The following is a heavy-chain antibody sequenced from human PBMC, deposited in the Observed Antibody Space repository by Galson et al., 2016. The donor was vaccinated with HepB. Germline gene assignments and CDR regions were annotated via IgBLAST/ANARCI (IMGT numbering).Heavy chain of an antibody. CDR2: MSGGGGSI. Sequence: SLRLSCAASGFTFSSHTMSWVRQLPGKGLEWVSGMSGGGGSIFYADSVKGRFIISGDNSKNTLYLQMNSLRPEDTAIYYCAKPRAATTSYFDYWGQGILVTVSS. CDR3: AKPRAATTSYFDY. CDR1: GFTFSSHT. V-gene: IGHV3-23*01. D-gene: IGHD1-14*01. J-gene: IGHJ4*02.